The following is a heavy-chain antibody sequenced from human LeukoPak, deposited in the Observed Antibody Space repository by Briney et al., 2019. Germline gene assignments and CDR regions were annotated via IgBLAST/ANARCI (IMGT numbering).Heavy chain of an antibody. V-gene: IGHV1-46*01. CDR1: GYTFTSYY. D-gene: IGHD2-8*01. CDR3: ATGSTLNLSFDY. CDR2: INPSGGST. Sequence: GASVKVSCKASGYTFTSYYIHWVRQAPGQGLEWMGLINPSGGSTNYAQKFQGRVTMTEDTSTDTAFMELSSLRSEDTAVYYCATGSTLNLSFDYWGQGTLVTVSS. J-gene: IGHJ4*02.